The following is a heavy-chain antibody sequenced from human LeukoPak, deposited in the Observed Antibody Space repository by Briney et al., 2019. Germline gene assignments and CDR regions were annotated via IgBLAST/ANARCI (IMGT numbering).Heavy chain of an antibody. CDR2: IKQDGSEK. V-gene: IGHV3-7*01. D-gene: IGHD1-26*01. Sequence: GGSLRLSCAASRFTFSTFWMSWVRQAPGKGLEWVAIIKQDGSEKYYVDSVKGRFTISRDNAKNSVFLQMDSLGAEDTAVYYCARDPNQIEGANFHYWGQGTLVTVSS. CDR1: RFTFSTFW. J-gene: IGHJ4*02. CDR3: ARDPNQIEGANFHY.